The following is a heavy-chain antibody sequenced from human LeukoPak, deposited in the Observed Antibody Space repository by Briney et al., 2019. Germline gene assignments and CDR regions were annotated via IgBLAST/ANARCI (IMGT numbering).Heavy chain of an antibody. CDR3: ARAGNNWSFDY. CDR1: GDSISSSRYY. D-gene: IGHD1-1*01. Sequence: SETLSLTCTVSGDSISSSRYYWGWIRQPPGKGLEWIGTFYYSGSTYYNPSLKSRVTISVDTSKNQFSLKVSSVTAADTAVYYCARAGNNWSFDYWGQGTLVTVSS. CDR2: FYYSGST. V-gene: IGHV4-39*07. J-gene: IGHJ4*02.